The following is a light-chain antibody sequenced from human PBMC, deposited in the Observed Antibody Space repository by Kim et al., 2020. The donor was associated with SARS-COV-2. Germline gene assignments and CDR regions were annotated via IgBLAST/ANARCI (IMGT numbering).Light chain of an antibody. CDR3: HQYNDWLPGDT. CDR2: GAS. CDR1: QSISNN. Sequence: SPGERATVSCGASQSISNNLAGYQYKPGQPPRLVTYGASTSAPGIPARFSGSGSGTDFTLTVNSLQSEDFAVYYCHQYNDWLPGDTFGQGTKLEI. J-gene: IGKJ2*01. V-gene: IGKV3-15*01.